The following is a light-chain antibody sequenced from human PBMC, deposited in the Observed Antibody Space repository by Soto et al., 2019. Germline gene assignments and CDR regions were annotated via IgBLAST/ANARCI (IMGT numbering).Light chain of an antibody. Sequence: IQMTQSPSSLSASIGDRVILTCPASQDIANSLNWYQHKPGKAPKLRIYEASNLERGVPARFSGSGSGTDFSFTISSLQPEDIATYYCQQYENLPPTFGQGTRLEIK. V-gene: IGKV1-33*01. CDR3: QQYENLPPT. CDR1: QDIANS. CDR2: EAS. J-gene: IGKJ5*01.